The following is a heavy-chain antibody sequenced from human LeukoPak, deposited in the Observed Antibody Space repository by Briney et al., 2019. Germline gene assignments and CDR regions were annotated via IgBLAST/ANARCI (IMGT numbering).Heavy chain of an antibody. CDR2: INPNSGGT. D-gene: IGHD5-18*01. CDR1: GYTFTGYY. Sequence: ASVKVSCKASGYTFTGYYMHWVRQAPGPGLEWMGRINPNSGGTNYAQKFQGRVIMTRDTSISTAYMELSRLRSDDTAVYYCAKNVYGYGGSFDYWGQGTLVTVSS. CDR3: AKNVYGYGGSFDY. V-gene: IGHV1-2*06. J-gene: IGHJ4*02.